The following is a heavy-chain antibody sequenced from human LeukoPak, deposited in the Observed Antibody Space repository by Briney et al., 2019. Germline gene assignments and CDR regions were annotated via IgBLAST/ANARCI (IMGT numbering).Heavy chain of an antibody. D-gene: IGHD3-22*01. CDR1: GFTFSSYA. CDR3: AKRRSSGYYLSYFDY. J-gene: IGHJ4*02. V-gene: IGHV3-23*01. Sequence: GGSLRLSCAASGFTFSSYAMSWVRQAPGNGLEWVSAISGSGGSTYYADSVKGRFTISRDNSKNTLYPQMNSLRAEDTAVYYCAKRRSSGYYLSYFDYWGQGTLVTVSS. CDR2: ISGSGGST.